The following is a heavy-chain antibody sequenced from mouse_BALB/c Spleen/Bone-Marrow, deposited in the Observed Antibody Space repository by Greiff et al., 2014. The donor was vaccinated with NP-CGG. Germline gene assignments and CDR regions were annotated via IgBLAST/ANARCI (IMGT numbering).Heavy chain of an antibody. J-gene: IGHJ2*01. CDR2: ISYSGST. CDR3: ARGRTYFDY. CDR1: GYSITSDYA. V-gene: IGHV3-2*02. Sequence: EVKLEESGPGLVKPSQSLSLTCTVTGYSITSDYAWNWIRQFPGNKLEWMGYISYSGSTSYNPSLKSRISITRDTSKNQFFLQLNSVTTEDTATYYCARGRTYFDYWGQGTTLTVSS.